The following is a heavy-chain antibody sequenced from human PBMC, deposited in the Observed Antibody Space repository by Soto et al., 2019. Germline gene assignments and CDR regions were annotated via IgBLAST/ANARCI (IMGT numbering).Heavy chain of an antibody. CDR1: GGSISSYY. CDR3: ARRSRRAMVRGVADAFDI. Sequence: SETLSLTCTVSGGSISSYYWSWIRQPPGKGLEWIGYIYYSGSTNYNPSLKSRVTISVDTSKNQFSLKLSSVTAAATAGYYWARRSRRAMVRGVADAFDIWGQGKMVTVSS. V-gene: IGHV4-59*08. D-gene: IGHD3-10*01. J-gene: IGHJ3*02. CDR2: IYYSGST.